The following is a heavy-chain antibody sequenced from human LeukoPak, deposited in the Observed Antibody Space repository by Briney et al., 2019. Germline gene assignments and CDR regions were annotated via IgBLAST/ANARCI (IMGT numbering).Heavy chain of an antibody. CDR2: ISSSSSYI. CDR1: GFTFSSYT. D-gene: IGHD3-22*01. Sequence: GGSLRLSCAASGFTFSSYTMNWVRQPPGKGLEWVSSISSSSSYIYFGDSVKGRFTISRDNARKLVYLQMNSLRAEDTAVYYCARDLGQYYDTSDNWFDPWGQGTLVTVSS. CDR3: ARDLGQYYDTSDNWFDP. V-gene: IGHV3-21*01. J-gene: IGHJ5*02.